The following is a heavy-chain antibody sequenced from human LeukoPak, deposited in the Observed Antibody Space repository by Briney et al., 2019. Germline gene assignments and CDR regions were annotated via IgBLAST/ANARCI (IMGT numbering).Heavy chain of an antibody. CDR2: VSSSGSYT. D-gene: IGHD2-8*01. Sequence: GGSLRPSCAAAGFTCSSYSMSWVRQAPGKGLEWVSTVSSSGSYTYYADSVKGRFTISRDNSKNTVYLEVNSLRAEDTAVYYCAKDPDCTSGICYTFFDYWGQGTLVTVSS. V-gene: IGHV3-23*01. CDR1: GFTCSSYS. CDR3: AKDPDCTSGICYTFFDY. J-gene: IGHJ4*02.